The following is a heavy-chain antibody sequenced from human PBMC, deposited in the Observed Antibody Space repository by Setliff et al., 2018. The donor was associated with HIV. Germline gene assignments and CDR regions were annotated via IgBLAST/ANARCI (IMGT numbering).Heavy chain of an antibody. CDR1: GFTFDDYA. CDR3: AKSTGSVLGTYYFDN. Sequence: GGSLRLSCAAPGFTFDDYAMYWVRQGPGKGLEWASLINWDGSRTFYADSVRGRFTTSRDNNKNFLYLEMNSLRADDTALYFCAKSTGSVLGTYYFDNWGQGTLVTVSS. CDR2: INWDGSRT. V-gene: IGHV3-43D*04. J-gene: IGHJ4*02. D-gene: IGHD3-10*01.